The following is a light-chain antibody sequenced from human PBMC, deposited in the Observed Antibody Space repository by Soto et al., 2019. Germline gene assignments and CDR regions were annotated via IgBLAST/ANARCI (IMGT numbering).Light chain of an antibody. Sequence: QSALPQPASVSGSPRQSITISCTGISRDVRPYNYVSWYQQHSGKAPKLIIYEVTNRPSGVSNLFSASKSVNTASLTIFGIQDGDEDDYYCSSYTSSSSWVVGGGTKLTVL. CDR1: SRDVRPYNY. CDR3: SSYTSSSSWV. J-gene: IGLJ3*02. CDR2: EVT. V-gene: IGLV2-14*01.